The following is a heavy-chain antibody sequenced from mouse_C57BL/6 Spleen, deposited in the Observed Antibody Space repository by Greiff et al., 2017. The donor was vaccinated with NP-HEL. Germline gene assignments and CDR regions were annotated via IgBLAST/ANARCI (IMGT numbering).Heavy chain of an antibody. J-gene: IGHJ4*01. CDR2: INPNNGGT. Sequence: EVQLQQSGPELVKPGASVKISCKASGYTFTDYYMNWVKQSHGKSLEWIGDINPNNGGTSYNQKFKGKATLTVDKSSSTAYMELRSLTSEDSAVYYCARNDSDDGFCAMDYWGQGTSVTVSS. CDR3: ARNDSDDGFCAMDY. V-gene: IGHV1-26*01. CDR1: GYTFTDYY. D-gene: IGHD2-12*01.